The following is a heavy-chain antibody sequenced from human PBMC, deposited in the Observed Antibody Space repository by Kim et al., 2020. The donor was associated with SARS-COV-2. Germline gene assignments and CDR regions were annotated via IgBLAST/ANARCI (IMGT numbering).Heavy chain of an antibody. CDR2: TYYRSKWSN. V-gene: IGHV6-1*01. D-gene: IGHD3-10*01. J-gene: IGHJ4*02. Sequence: SQTLSLTCAISGDSVSSNSATWNWIRQSPSRGLEWLGRTYYRSKWSNDYAAFVKSRITNNPDTSKNQFSLQLNSVTPEDTALYYCARGKSVVRGVTPNFHYWGQGTLVTVSS. CDR3: ARGKSVVRGVTPNFHY. CDR1: GDSVSSNSAT.